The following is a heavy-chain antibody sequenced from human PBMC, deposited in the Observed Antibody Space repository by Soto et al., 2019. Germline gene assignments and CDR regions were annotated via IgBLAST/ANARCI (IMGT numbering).Heavy chain of an antibody. J-gene: IGHJ6*02. CDR3: ASRGVSSSSSHCGMDV. D-gene: IGHD3-10*01. V-gene: IGHV1-69*12. Sequence: QVQLVQSGAEVKKPGSSVKVSCKASGGTFSSYAISWVRQAPGQGLEWMGGIIPIFGTANYAQKFQGRVTIIADESTSTAYMELSSLTSDDTAVYYCASRGVSSSSSHCGMDVWGQGTTITVSS. CDR2: IIPIFGTA. CDR1: GGTFSSYA.